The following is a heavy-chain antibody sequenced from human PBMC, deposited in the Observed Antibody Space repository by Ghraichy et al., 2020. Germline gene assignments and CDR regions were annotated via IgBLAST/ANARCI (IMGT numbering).Heavy chain of an antibody. J-gene: IGHJ4*02. CDR3: ASQRRDGYNFDY. CDR1: GGSISSSSYY. CDR2: IYYSGST. Sequence: SQTLSLTCTVSGGSISSSSYYWGWIRQPPGKGLEWIGSIYYSGSTCYNPSLKSRVTISVDTSKNQFSLKLSSVTAADTAVYYCASQRRDGYNFDYWGQGTLVTVSS. D-gene: IGHD5-24*01. V-gene: IGHV4-39*01.